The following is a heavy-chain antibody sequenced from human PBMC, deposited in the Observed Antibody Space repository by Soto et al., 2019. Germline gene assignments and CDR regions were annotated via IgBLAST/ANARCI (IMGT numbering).Heavy chain of an antibody. D-gene: IGHD2-2*01. CDR2: ISYDGSNK. CDR3: AKDLLTGIVVVPAAICVDY. J-gene: IGHJ4*02. CDR1: GFTFSSYG. Sequence: PGGSLRLSCAASGFTFSSYGMHWVRQAPGKGLEWVAVISYDGSNKYYADYVKGRFTISRDNSKNTLYLQMNSLRAEDTAVYYCAKDLLTGIVVVPAAICVDYWGQGSLVTVSS. V-gene: IGHV3-30*18.